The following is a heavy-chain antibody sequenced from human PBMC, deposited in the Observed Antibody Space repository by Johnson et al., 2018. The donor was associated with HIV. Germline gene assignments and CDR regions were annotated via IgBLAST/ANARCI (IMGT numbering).Heavy chain of an antibody. Sequence: QMLLVESGGGVVQPGRPLRLSCVASGFIFSSYAMHWVRQAPGKGLEWVAFIRNDGSKKYYAESVKGRFTISRDNAKNTLYLQMNSLIAEDTAVYYCAKGASKWEVRSPAFDIWGQGTMVTVSS. J-gene: IGHJ3*02. CDR1: GFIFSSYA. CDR2: IRNDGSKK. D-gene: IGHD1-26*01. V-gene: IGHV3-30*02. CDR3: AKGASKWEVRSPAFDI.